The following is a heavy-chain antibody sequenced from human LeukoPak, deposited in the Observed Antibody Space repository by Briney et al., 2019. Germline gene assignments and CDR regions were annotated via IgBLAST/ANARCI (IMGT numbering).Heavy chain of an antibody. D-gene: IGHD6-19*01. CDR3: AKAQLGLAVAGTLDY. V-gene: IGHV3-30*02. CDR2: IRYDGSNK. CDR1: GFTFNNYG. J-gene: IGHJ4*02. Sequence: GGSLRLSCAASGFTFNNYGMHWVRQAPGKGLEWVAFIRYDGSNKYYADSVKGRFAISRDNSKNTLYLQMNSLRAEDTAVYYCAKAQLGLAVAGTLDYWGQGTLVTVSS.